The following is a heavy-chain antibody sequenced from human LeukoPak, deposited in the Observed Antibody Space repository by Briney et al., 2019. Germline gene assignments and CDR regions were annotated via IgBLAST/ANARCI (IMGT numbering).Heavy chain of an antibody. V-gene: IGHV3-21*01. D-gene: IGHD2-2*01. J-gene: IGHJ3*02. Sequence: GGSLRVSCAASGFNFSNYSMNWIRQAPGKGLEWVSSISSSSSYIDYADSVKGRFTISRDTARNSLYLQMNSLRAEDTAVYYCARPRYCRSSSRDIAFDIWGQGKVVTVSS. CDR3: ARPRYCRSSSRDIAFDI. CDR1: GFNFSNYS. CDR2: ISSSSSYI.